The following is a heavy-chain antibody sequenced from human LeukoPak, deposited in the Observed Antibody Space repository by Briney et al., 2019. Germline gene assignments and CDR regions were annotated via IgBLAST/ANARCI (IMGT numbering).Heavy chain of an antibody. CDR2: ISSSSTYI. Sequence: PGGSLRLSCAASGFTFSSYSMNWVRQAPGKGLEWVSSISSSSTYIYYADSVKGRFTISRDNAKNSLYLQMNSLRAEDTAVYYCARLKMGYDYYDSQPLDYWGQGTLVTVSS. CDR1: GFTFSSYS. D-gene: IGHD3-22*01. J-gene: IGHJ4*02. CDR3: ARLKMGYDYYDSQPLDY. V-gene: IGHV3-21*01.